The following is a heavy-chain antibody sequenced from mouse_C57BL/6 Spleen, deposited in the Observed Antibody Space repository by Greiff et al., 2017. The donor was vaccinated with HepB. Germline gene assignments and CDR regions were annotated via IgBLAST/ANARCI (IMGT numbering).Heavy chain of an antibody. D-gene: IGHD1-1*01. CDR3: AREATTVPFAY. CDR2: ISSGSSTI. CDR1: GFTFSDYG. V-gene: IGHV5-17*01. Sequence: EVQLVESGGGLVKPGGSLKLSCAASGFTFSDYGMHWVRQAPEKGLEWVAYISSGSSTIYYADTVKGRFTISRDNAKNTLFLQMTSLRSEDTAMYYCAREATTVPFAYWGQGTLVTVSA. J-gene: IGHJ3*01.